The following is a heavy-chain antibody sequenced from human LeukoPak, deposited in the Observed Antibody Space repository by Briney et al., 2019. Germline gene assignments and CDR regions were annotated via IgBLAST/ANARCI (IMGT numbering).Heavy chain of an antibody. CDR2: IWYDGSNK. CDR1: GFTFSSYG. V-gene: IGHV3-33*01. J-gene: IGHJ5*02. Sequence: GSLRLSCAASGFTFSSYGMHWVRQAPGKGLEWVAVIWYDGSNKYYADSVKGRFTISRDNSKNTLYLRMNSLRAEDTAVYYCARDSRKDYGLNWFDPWGQGTLVTVSS. D-gene: IGHD4-17*01. CDR3: ARDSRKDYGLNWFDP.